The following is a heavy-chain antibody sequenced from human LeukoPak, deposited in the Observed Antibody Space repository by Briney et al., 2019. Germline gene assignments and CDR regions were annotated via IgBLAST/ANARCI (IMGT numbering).Heavy chain of an antibody. CDR2: INHSGST. J-gene: IGHJ4*02. D-gene: IGHD3-22*01. CDR3: ARILPMYYYDSSGPYYFDY. V-gene: IGHV4-34*01. Sequence: SETLSLTCAVYGGSFGGYYWSWIRQPPGKGLEWIGEINHSGSTNYNPSLKSRVTISVDTSKNQFSLMLSSVTAADTAVYYCARILPMYYYDSSGPYYFDYWGQGTLVTVSS. CDR1: GGSFGGYY.